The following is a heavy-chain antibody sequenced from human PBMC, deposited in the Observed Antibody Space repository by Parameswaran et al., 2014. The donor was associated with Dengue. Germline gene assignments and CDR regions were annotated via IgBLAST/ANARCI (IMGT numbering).Heavy chain of an antibody. CDR2: IYYSGST. Sequence: RQPPGKGLEWIGYIYYSGSTYYNPSLKSRVTISVDTSKNQFSLKLSSVTAADTAVYYCARDRGDNWFDPWGQGTLVTVSS. J-gene: IGHJ5*02. V-gene: IGHV4-30-4*01. CDR3: ARDRGDNWFDP. D-gene: IGHD3-10*01.